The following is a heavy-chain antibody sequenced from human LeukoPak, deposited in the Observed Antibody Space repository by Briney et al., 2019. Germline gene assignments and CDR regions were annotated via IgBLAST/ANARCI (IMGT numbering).Heavy chain of an antibody. CDR3: AKEIWPTVTTPRHTYFDY. CDR2: ISSSGSTI. D-gene: IGHD4-17*01. CDR1: GFTFSDYY. V-gene: IGHV3-11*04. J-gene: IGHJ4*02. Sequence: GGSLRLSCAASGFTFSDYYMSWVRQAPGKGLEWVSYISSSGSTIYYADSVKGRFTISRDNAKNSLYLQMNSLRAEDTAVYYCAKEIWPTVTTPRHTYFDYWGQGTLVTVSS.